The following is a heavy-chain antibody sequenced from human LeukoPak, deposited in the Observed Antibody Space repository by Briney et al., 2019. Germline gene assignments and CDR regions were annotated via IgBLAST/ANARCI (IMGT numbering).Heavy chain of an antibody. J-gene: IGHJ4*02. CDR1: GGSVTDYY. Sequence: SETLSLTCTVSGGSVTDYYWSWIRQSPGKGLEWIGYIYYTGTSYNPSLKSRVTISADTSKNQFSLKLISVTAADTAVYYCARGRYVTTRGGAAAGFLDYWGQGTLVTVST. V-gene: IGHV4-59*02. D-gene: IGHD6-13*01. CDR3: ARGRYVTTRGGAAAGFLDY. CDR2: IYYTGT.